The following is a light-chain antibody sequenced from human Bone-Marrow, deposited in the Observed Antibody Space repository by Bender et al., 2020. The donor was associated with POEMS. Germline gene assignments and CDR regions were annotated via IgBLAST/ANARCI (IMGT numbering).Light chain of an antibody. CDR2: RSN. J-gene: IGLJ3*02. CDR1: SSNIGSNY. Sequence: QSVLTQPPSASATPGQRVTISCFGSSSNIGSNYVYWYQQVPGTAPKLLIYRSNQRPSGVPDRFSASKSATSASLAISGLRSEDEADYYCASWDDSLSGWVFGGGTKLTVL. V-gene: IGLV1-47*01. CDR3: ASWDDSLSGWV.